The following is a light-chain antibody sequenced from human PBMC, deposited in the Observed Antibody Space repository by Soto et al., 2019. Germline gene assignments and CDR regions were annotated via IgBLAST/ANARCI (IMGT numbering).Light chain of an antibody. J-gene: IGKJ1*01. CDR2: GTS. CDR3: QQYSIAKWT. CDR1: QSLDNRH. Sequence: IVLTQSPGTLSLSPGERATLSCRASQSLDNRHLAWYQQKPGQAPRVLIYGTSNRATGIPVRFSGSGSGTDFTLTISILEPEDFAVYYCQQYSIAKWTFGQGTNLEIK. V-gene: IGKV3-20*01.